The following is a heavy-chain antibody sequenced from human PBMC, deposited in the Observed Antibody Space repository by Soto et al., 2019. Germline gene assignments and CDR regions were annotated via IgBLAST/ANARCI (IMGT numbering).Heavy chain of an antibody. CDR3: ARVRTSGYPEFEY. J-gene: IGHJ4*02. V-gene: IGHV3-33*01. Sequence: QVQLVESGGGVAQPGRSLRLSCAASGFTFSHSGMHWIRQAPGKGLEWVAVIWSDGSKEYYQDSVTGRFSVSRDNSNNMVYLQMNRLTVGDTAKYYCARVRTSGYPEFEYWGQGVLVTVSS. CDR1: GFTFSHSG. D-gene: IGHD3-22*01. CDR2: IWSDGSKE.